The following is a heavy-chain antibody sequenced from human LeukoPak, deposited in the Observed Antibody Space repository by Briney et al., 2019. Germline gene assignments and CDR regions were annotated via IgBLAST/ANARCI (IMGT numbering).Heavy chain of an antibody. CDR1: GGSFSGYY. D-gene: IGHD5-18*01. V-gene: IGHV4-34*01. CDR2: INHSGST. Sequence: SETLSLTCAVYGGSFSGYYWSWIRQPPGKGLEWIGEINHSGSTNYNPSLKSRVTISVDTSKNQFSLKLSSVTAADTAVYYCARVPGFRRYSYGYYYFDYWGQGTLVTVSS. CDR3: ARVPGFRRYSYGYYYFDY. J-gene: IGHJ4*02.